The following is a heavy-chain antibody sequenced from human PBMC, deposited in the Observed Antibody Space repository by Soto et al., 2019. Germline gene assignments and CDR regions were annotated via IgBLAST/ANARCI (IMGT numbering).Heavy chain of an antibody. CDR1: GGSISCGDYY. Sequence: VQLQESGPGLAKTSENLSLTCTVSGGSISCGDYYWSWIRQPPGKGLEWIGYIFHSGNAYYNPSLESRLSISVDTSKNQFSLKLTSVTAADTAEYYCARYKDYYALDVWGPGTTVTVSS. D-gene: IGHD1-1*01. V-gene: IGHV4-30-4*01. CDR3: ARYKDYYALDV. CDR2: IFHSGNA. J-gene: IGHJ6*02.